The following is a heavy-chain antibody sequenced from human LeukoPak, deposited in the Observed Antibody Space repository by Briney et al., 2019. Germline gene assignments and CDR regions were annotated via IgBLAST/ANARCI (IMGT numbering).Heavy chain of an antibody. CDR1: GGSFCGYY. CDR2: INHSGST. D-gene: IGHD5-24*01. Sequence: SETLSLTCAVYGGSFCGYYWSWIRQPPGKGLEWIGEINHSGSTNYNPSLKSRVTISVDTSKNQFSLKLSSVTAADTAVYYCARERRWLQPRFDYWGQGTLVTVSS. J-gene: IGHJ4*02. CDR3: ARERRWLQPRFDY. V-gene: IGHV4-34*01.